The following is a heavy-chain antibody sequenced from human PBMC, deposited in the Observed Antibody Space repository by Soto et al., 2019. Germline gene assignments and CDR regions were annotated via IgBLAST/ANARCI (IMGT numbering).Heavy chain of an antibody. CDR3: STGGISGSRYWYCGLDV. J-gene: IGHJ6*02. D-gene: IGHD1-26*01. CDR2: INPSGGST. V-gene: IGHV1-46*01. Sequence: ASVKVSCKASGYTFTSYYMHWVRQAPGQGLEWMGIINPSGGSTSYAQKFQGRVTMTRDTSTSTVYMEMSSLNTDDTAVYYCSTGGISGSRYWYCGLDVWGQGTTVTVSS. CDR1: GYTFTSYY.